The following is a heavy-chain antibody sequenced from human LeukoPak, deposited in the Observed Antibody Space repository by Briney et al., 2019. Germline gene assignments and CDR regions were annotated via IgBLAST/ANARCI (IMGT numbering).Heavy chain of an antibody. Sequence: GRSLRLSCAASGFTFSSYGMHWVRQAPGKGLEWVAVISYDGSNKYYADSVKGRFTISRDNSKNTLYLQMNSLRAEDTAVYYRAKDLYSSGWYRVNYYYYGMDVWGQGTTVTVSS. CDR1: GFTFSSYG. J-gene: IGHJ6*02. CDR2: ISYDGSNK. D-gene: IGHD6-19*01. V-gene: IGHV3-30*18. CDR3: AKDLYSSGWYRVNYYYYGMDV.